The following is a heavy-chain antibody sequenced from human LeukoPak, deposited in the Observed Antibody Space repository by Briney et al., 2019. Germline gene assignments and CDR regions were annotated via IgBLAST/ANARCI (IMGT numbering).Heavy chain of an antibody. CDR1: GYTFTGYY. D-gene: IGHD3-3*01. Sequence: ASVKVSCKASGYTFTGYYMHWVRQAPGQGLEWMGWINPNSGGTNYAQKFQGRVTMTRDTSISTAYMELSRLRSEDTAVYYCARGRYDFWSGYDYYYMDVWGKGTPVTVSS. V-gene: IGHV1-2*02. J-gene: IGHJ6*03. CDR2: INPNSGGT. CDR3: ARGRYDFWSGYDYYYMDV.